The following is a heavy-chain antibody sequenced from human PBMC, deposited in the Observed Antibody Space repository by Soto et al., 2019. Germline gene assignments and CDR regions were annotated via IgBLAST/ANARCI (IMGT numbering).Heavy chain of an antibody. J-gene: IGHJ4*02. Sequence: GASVKVSCKASGYTFTSYAMHWVRQAPGQRLEWMGWINAGNGNTKYSQKFQGRVTITRDTSASTAYMELSSLRAEDTAVYYCARDRYGDYSLDSWGQGTLVTVSS. CDR3: ARDRYGDYSLDS. CDR1: GYTFTSYA. V-gene: IGHV1-3*01. D-gene: IGHD4-17*01. CDR2: INAGNGNT.